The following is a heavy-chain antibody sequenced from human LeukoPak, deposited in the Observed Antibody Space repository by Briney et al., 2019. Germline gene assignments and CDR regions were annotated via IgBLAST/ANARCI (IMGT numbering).Heavy chain of an antibody. J-gene: IGHJ5*02. V-gene: IGHV4-59*01. CDR2: IYYSGST. D-gene: IGHD2-15*01. CDR3: ARARRGFNWFDP. Sequence: PSETLSLTCTVSGGSLSSYYWSWIRQPPGKGLEWIGYIYYSGSTNYNPSLKSRVTISVDTSTNQFSLKLSSVTAADTAVYYCARARRGFNWFDPWGQGTLVTVSS. CDR1: GGSLSSYY.